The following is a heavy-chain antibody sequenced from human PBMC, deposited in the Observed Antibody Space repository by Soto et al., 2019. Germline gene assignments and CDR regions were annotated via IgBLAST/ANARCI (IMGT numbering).Heavy chain of an antibody. CDR2: MNPNSGNT. V-gene: IGHV1-8*01. CDR3: ARGLYCITSSCSRPYYNFGMDV. D-gene: IGHD2-2*01. CDR1: GYSFTTYD. Sequence: ASVKVSCKVSGYSFTTYDINWVRQATGQGLEWMGWMNPNSGNTGYAQKFQGRVTMTRSTSISTAYMELNSLRSEDTAVYYCARGLYCITSSCSRPYYNFGMDVWGQGTTVTVS. J-gene: IGHJ6*02.